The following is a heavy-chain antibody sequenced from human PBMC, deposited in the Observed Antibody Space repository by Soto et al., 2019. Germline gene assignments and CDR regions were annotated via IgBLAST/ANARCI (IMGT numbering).Heavy chain of an antibody. D-gene: IGHD6-13*01. CDR2: ISYDGSNK. CDR3: AREGVSSSWYGLYGMDV. J-gene: IGHJ6*02. V-gene: IGHV3-30-3*01. CDR1: GFTFSSYA. Sequence: QVQLVESGGGVVQPGRSLRLSCAASGFTFSSYAMHWVRQAPGKGLEWVAVISYDGSNKYYADSVKGRFTISRDNSKNTLYLQMNSLRAEDTAVYYCAREGVSSSWYGLYGMDVWGHGTTVTVSS.